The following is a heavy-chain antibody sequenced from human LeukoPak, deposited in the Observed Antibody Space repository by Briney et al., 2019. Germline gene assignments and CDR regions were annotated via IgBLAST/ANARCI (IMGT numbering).Heavy chain of an antibody. Sequence: GASVKVSCKASGYSFIDYYIHWVRQAPGQGLEWMGWVNPHSGGTKFAQKFQGRVTVTRDTSINTAYMEVSSLRSDDTAVYYCARDIGDYYGSGSYWLLWGQGTLVTVAS. V-gene: IGHV1-2*02. J-gene: IGHJ4*02. CDR2: VNPHSGGT. CDR3: ARDIGDYYGSGSYWLL. D-gene: IGHD3-10*01. CDR1: GYSFIDYY.